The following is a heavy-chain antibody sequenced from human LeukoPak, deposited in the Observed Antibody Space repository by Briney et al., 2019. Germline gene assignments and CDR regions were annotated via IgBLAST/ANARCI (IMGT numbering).Heavy chain of an antibody. CDR3: ASEIVATTLDY. Sequence: GGSLRLSCAASGFTFRSHMMHWVRQAPAKGLEWVAVISYDGRKKYYGDSVKGRFTISRDNAKNSLYLQMNSLRAEDTAVYYCASEIVATTLDYWGQGTLVTVSS. D-gene: IGHD5-12*01. V-gene: IGHV3-30*03. J-gene: IGHJ4*02. CDR1: GFTFRSHM. CDR2: ISYDGRKK.